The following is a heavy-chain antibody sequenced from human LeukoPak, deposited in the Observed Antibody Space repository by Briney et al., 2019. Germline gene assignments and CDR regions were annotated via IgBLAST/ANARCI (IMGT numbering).Heavy chain of an antibody. Sequence: TSETLSLTCSVSGGSISSGGYYWSWIRQPPGKGLEWIGYIYHSGSTYYNPSLKSRVTISVDRSKNQFSLKLSSVTAADTAVYYCARVGYSSSWYTDYWGQGTLVTVSS. J-gene: IGHJ4*02. V-gene: IGHV4-30-2*01. CDR1: GGSISSGGYY. CDR2: IYHSGST. D-gene: IGHD6-13*01. CDR3: ARVGYSSSWYTDY.